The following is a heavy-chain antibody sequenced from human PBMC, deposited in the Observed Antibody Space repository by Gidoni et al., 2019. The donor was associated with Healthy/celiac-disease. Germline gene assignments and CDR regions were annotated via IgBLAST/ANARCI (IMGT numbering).Heavy chain of an antibody. D-gene: IGHD1-26*01. V-gene: IGHV4-59*01. CDR2: IYYSGST. Sequence: QVQLQESGPGLVKPSETLSLTCPVSGGSISSYYWSWIRQPPGKGLEWIGYIYYSGSTNYNPSLKSRVTISVDTSKNQFSLKLSSVTAADTAVYYCAREVYGSYNYWGQGTLVTVSS. J-gene: IGHJ4*02. CDR1: GGSISSYY. CDR3: AREVYGSYNY.